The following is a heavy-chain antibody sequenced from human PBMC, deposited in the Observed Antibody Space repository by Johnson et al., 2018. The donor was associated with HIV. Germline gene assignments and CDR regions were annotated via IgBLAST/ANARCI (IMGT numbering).Heavy chain of an antibody. CDR2: INWNGATP. CDR3: AKDISPLYSSSDAFDI. D-gene: IGHD6-6*01. J-gene: IGHJ3*02. V-gene: IGHV3-20*04. Sequence: VQLVESGGGVVQPGGSLRLSCAASGFTFSSYGMSWVRQAPGKGLEWVSGINWNGATPGSADSVKGRFTISRDNAKNFLYLQMNSLRGEDTALYYCAKDISPLYSSSDAFDIWGQGTMVTVSS. CDR1: GFTFSSYG.